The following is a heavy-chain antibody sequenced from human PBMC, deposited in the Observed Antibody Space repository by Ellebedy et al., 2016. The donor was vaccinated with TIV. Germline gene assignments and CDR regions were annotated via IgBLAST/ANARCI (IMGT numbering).Heavy chain of an antibody. Sequence: GESLKISCVASGFTFSDYYMNWIRQAPGKGLEYLSYISPSSGDTIYADSVKGRFTISRDNSKNTLYLQMNSLRAEDTAVYYCARDGYSGSYYYFDYWGQGTLVTVSS. CDR1: GFTFSDYY. CDR3: ARDGYSGSYYYFDY. D-gene: IGHD1-26*01. V-gene: IGHV3-11*06. CDR2: ISPSSGDT. J-gene: IGHJ4*02.